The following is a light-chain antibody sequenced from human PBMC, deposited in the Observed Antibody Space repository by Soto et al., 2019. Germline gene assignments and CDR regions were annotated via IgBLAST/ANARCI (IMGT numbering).Light chain of an antibody. CDR1: SSNIGSES. Sequence: QSVLTQPPSTSGTPGQRVTISCSGISSNIGSESVNWYQQLPGTAPKLLIYSYNQRPSGVPDRFSGSKSGTSASLAISGLQSEDEADYICAAWDDSLNGYVFGLGTKVTV. CDR3: AAWDDSLNGYV. CDR2: SYN. V-gene: IGLV1-44*01. J-gene: IGLJ1*01.